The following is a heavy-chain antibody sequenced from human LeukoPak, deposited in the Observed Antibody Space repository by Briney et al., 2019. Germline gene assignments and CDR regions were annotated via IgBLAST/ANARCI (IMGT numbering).Heavy chain of an antibody. CDR1: GGSISSRSYY. J-gene: IGHJ4*01. CDR3: ARRSSSSGFFDY. V-gene: IGHV4-39*07. D-gene: IGHD3-22*01. Sequence: PSETLSLTCTVSGGSISSRSYYWGWIRQPPGKGLEWIGSMYYSGNTYYNPSLKSRVTISVDTSKNQFSLKLSSVTAADTAVYYCARRSSSSGFFDYWGHGTLVTVSS. CDR2: MYYSGNT.